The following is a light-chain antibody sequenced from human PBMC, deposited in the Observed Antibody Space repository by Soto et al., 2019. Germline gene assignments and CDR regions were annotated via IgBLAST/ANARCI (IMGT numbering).Light chain of an antibody. CDR3: QKYNSAPWT. CDR2: VAS. Sequence: DIQMTQSPSSLSASEGDRVTITCRASQGISNHLAWYQQQPGKVPKLLIYVASTLQSGVPSRFSGSGSGTDFTLTISSLQPEDVATYYCQKYNSAPWTFGQGTKVEIK. J-gene: IGKJ1*01. V-gene: IGKV1-27*01. CDR1: QGISNH.